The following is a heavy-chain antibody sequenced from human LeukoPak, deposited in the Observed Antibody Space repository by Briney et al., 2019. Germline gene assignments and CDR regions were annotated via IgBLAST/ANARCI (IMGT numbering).Heavy chain of an antibody. D-gene: IGHD3-10*01. Sequence: ASVKVSCKASGYTFTGYYMHWVRQAPGQGPEWMGWINPNSGGTNYAQKFQGRVTMTRGKSISTAYMELCRLRRDDTAGYYCARGRVGVKDYFDYWGQGTLVTVSS. CDR2: INPNSGGT. J-gene: IGHJ4*02. CDR3: ARGRVGVKDYFDY. CDR1: GYTFTGYY. V-gene: IGHV1-2*02.